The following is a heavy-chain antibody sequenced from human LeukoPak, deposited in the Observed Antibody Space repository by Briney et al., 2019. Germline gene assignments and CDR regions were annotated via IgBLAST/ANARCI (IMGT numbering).Heavy chain of an antibody. CDR2: IFYSGST. D-gene: IGHD3-10*01. Sequence: SETLSLTCTVSSGSISTSNYYWGWVRQPPGKALEWIGNIFYSGSTYYSPSLKSRVTISLDTSKNQFSLKLSSVTAADTAMYYCARVSTLWFGEVLGWFDPWGQGTTVIVSS. CDR1: SGSISTSNYY. CDR3: ARVSTLWFGEVLGWFDP. V-gene: IGHV4-39*07. J-gene: IGHJ5*02.